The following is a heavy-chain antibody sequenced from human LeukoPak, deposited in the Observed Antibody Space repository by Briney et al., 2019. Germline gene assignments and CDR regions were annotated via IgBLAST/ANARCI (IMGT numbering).Heavy chain of an antibody. D-gene: IGHD3-9*01. CDR1: GGTISSYY. J-gene: IGHJ4*02. Sequence: SETLSLTCTVSGGTISSYYWSWIRQPPGKGLEWIGYIYYSGSTNYNPSLKSRVTISVDRSKNQFSLKLSSVTAADTAVYYCARGGHDILTGPTFDYWGQGTLVTVSS. CDR2: IYYSGST. CDR3: ARGGHDILTGPTFDY. V-gene: IGHV4-59*12.